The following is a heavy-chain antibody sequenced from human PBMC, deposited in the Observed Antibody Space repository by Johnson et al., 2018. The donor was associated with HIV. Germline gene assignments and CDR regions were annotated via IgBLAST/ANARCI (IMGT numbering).Heavy chain of an antibody. D-gene: IGHD3-10*01. CDR2: ISYDGSKK. V-gene: IGHV3-30*18. CDR3: AKAPYGSGIRPGAFDI. Sequence: QVQLVESGGGVVQPGRSLRLSCAASGLTFSSYGMHWVRQAPGKGLEWVAVISYDGSKKYYAGSVKGRFTISRDNSKTTLYLQMNSLRAEDTAGYYCAKAPYGSGIRPGAFDIWGQGTMVTVSS. J-gene: IGHJ3*02. CDR1: GLTFSSYG.